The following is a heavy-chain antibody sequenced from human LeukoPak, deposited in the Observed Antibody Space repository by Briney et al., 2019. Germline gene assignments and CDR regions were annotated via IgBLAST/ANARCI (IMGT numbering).Heavy chain of an antibody. D-gene: IGHD1-7*01. V-gene: IGHV3-30*02. CDR1: GFTFSSYG. J-gene: IGHJ1*01. Sequence: PGGSLRLSCAASGFTFSSYGMHWVRQAPGKGLEWVAFIRYDGSNKYYADSVKGRFTISRDNSKNTLYLQMNSLRAEDTAVYYCAKDVLQLELPWNWGQGTLVTVSS. CDR3: AKDVLQLELPWN. CDR2: IRYDGSNK.